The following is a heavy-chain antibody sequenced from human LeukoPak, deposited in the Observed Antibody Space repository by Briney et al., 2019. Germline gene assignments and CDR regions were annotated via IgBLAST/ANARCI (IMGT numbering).Heavy chain of an antibody. CDR3: ARSPGVYSYGPYYFDY. J-gene: IGHJ4*02. D-gene: IGHD5-18*01. V-gene: IGHV3-7*01. CDR1: GFTFSSYW. Sequence: GGSLRLSCAASGFTFSSYWMSWVRQAPGKGLEWVANIKQDGSEKYYVDSVKGRFTISRDNAKNSLYLQMNSLRAEDTAVYYCARSPGVYSYGPYYFDYWGQGTLVTVSS. CDR2: IKQDGSEK.